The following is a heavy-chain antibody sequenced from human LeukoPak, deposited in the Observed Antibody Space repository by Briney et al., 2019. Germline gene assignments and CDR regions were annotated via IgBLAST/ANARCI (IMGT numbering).Heavy chain of an antibody. CDR1: GYTFTGYY. V-gene: IGHV1-2*02. D-gene: IGHD2-15*01. Sequence: ASVKVSCKASGYTFTGYYMHWVRQAPGQGLEWMGWINPNSGGTNYAQKFQGRVTMTTDTSTSTAYMELRSLRSDDTAVYYCARTRSGDCYDYWGQGTLVTVSS. J-gene: IGHJ4*02. CDR3: ARTRSGDCYDY. CDR2: INPNSGGT.